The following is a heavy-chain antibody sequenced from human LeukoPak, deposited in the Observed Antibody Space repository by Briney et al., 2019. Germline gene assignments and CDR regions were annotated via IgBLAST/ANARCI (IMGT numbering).Heavy chain of an antibody. CDR1: GFTFSSYG. J-gene: IGHJ4*02. D-gene: IGHD1-26*01. V-gene: IGHV3-23*01. CDR2: ISGSGAST. Sequence: GGSLRLSCAASGFTFSSYGMHWVRQAPGKGLEWISGISGSGASTYYADSVKGRFTISRDDSRNTLYLQMNSLRGDDTAVYYCAKDMGKWESLHFFDYWGQGTLVTVSS. CDR3: AKDMGKWESLHFFDY.